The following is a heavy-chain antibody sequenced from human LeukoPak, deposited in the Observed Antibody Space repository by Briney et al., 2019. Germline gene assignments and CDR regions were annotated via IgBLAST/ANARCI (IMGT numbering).Heavy chain of an antibody. CDR2: INHRGAT. V-gene: IGHV4-34*01. J-gene: IGHJ4*02. CDR1: GGSFSGYS. CDR3: ARRGGIAASDGAHHFYFDK. D-gene: IGHD6-13*01. Sequence: PSETLPLTCTVFGGSFSGYSWSWIRQSPEKGLEWIGDINHRGATNYNPSLTSRVTISVDSSKRQFFLTLISVTAADTAMYYCARRGGIAASDGAHHFYFDKWGQGSLVAVSS.